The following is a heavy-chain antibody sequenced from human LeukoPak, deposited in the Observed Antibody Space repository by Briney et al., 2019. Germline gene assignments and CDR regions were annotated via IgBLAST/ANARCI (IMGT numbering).Heavy chain of an antibody. CDR1: GFTFSSYV. J-gene: IGHJ4*02. Sequence: PGRSLRLSCAASGFTFSSYVMHWVRQAPGKGLEWLAVISSDGRHEYYADSVKGRFTISRDNSKNTLYLQMNSLRPEDTAVYYCAREMGSVYFDYWGQGTLVTVSS. V-gene: IGHV3-30*04. D-gene: IGHD3-10*01. CDR2: ISSDGRHE. CDR3: AREMGSVYFDY.